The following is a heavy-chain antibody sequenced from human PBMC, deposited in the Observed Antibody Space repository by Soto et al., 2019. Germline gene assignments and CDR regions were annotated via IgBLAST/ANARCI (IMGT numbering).Heavy chain of an antibody. J-gene: IGHJ4*02. CDR3: AAGAYYYDSSGYFNFYY. Sequence: QMQLVQSGPEVKKPGTSVKVSCKASGFTFTSSAVQWVRQARGQRLEWIGWIVVGSGNTNYAQKFQERVTITRDMSTSTAYMELSSLRSKDTTVYYYAAGAYYYDSSGYFNFYYWGQGTMVTVSS. V-gene: IGHV1-58*01. CDR1: GFTFTSSA. D-gene: IGHD3-22*01. CDR2: IVVGSGNT.